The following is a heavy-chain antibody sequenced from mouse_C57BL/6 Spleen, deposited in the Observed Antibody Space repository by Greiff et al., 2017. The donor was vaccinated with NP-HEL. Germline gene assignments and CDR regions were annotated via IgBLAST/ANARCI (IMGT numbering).Heavy chain of an antibody. J-gene: IGHJ1*03. Sequence: EVKVVESGGDLVKPGGSLKLSCAASGFTFSSYGMSWVRQTPDKRLEWVATISSGGSYTYYPDSVKGRFTISRDNAKNTLYLQMSSLKSEDTAVYYCARQLGPHWYFDVWGTGTTVTVSS. V-gene: IGHV5-6*01. CDR3: ARQLGPHWYFDV. CDR1: GFTFSSYG. D-gene: IGHD4-1*01. CDR2: ISSGGSYT.